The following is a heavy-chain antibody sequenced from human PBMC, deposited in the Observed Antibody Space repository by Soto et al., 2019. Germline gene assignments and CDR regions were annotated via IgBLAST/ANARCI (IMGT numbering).Heavy chain of an antibody. V-gene: IGHV1-69*14. D-gene: IGHD4-17*01. J-gene: IGHJ3*02. CDR2: ILPVFGTA. CDR3: ARGHEYGGNSDAFDI. Sequence: QVHLVQSGAEVKKPGSSVKVSCKASGGTFSTSSINWLRQAPGQRPEWMGNILPVFGTADYAQKFRDRVTITAAKSTNTADMELRSLFSEDAAVYYCARGHEYGGNSDAFDIWGQGTVVTVSS. CDR1: GGTFSTSS.